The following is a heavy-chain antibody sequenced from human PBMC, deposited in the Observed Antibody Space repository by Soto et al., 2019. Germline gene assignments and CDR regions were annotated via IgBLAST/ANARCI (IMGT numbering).Heavy chain of an antibody. D-gene: IGHD6-19*01. CDR2: ISGSGGRT. V-gene: IGHV3-23*01. CDR3: AKTKQWLDYYFDY. J-gene: IGHJ4*02. CDR1: GFTFSSYS. Sequence: GVSLRLSCTVSGFTFSSYSMSWFRQAPGKGLEWVSAISGSGGRTYYADSVKGRFTISRDNSKNTLYLQMNSLRAEDSAVYYCAKTKQWLDYYFDYWGQGILVTVSS.